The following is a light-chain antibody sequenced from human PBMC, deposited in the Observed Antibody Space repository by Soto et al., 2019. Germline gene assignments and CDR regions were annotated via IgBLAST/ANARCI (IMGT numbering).Light chain of an antibody. J-gene: IGLJ2*01. V-gene: IGLV5-37*01. CDR2: YYSDSDK. CDR3: MIWPSNAVV. CDR1: SDINVGSYN. Sequence: QPVLTQPPSSSASPGESGRLTCTLPSDINVGSYNIYWYQQKPGSPPRYLLYYYSDSDKGQGSGVPSRFSGSKDASANTGILLISGLQSEDEADYYCMIWPSNAVVFGGGTKLTVL.